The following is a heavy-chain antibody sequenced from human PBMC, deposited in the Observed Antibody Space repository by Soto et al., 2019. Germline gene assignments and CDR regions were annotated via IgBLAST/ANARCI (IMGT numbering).Heavy chain of an antibody. V-gene: IGHV1-2*04. CDR2: INPNSGGT. CDR3: ARERRPVAAAAYYFDY. D-gene: IGHD6-13*01. Sequence: ASVKVSCKASGYTFTGYYMHWVRQAPGQGLEWMGWINPNSGGTNYAQKFQGWVTMTRDTSISTAYMELSRLRSDDTAVYYCARERRPVAAAAYYFDYWGQGTLVTVSS. CDR1: GYTFTGYY. J-gene: IGHJ4*02.